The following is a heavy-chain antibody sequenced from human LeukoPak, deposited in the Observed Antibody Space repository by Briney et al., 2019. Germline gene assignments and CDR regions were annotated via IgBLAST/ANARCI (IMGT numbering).Heavy chain of an antibody. CDR1: GFTFRNHG. V-gene: IGHV3-33*01. CDR2: IWYDGSNK. Sequence: GGSLRLSCAASGFTFRNHGMHWVRQAPGKGLEWVAVIWYDGSNKYYADSVKGRFTVSRDNSKNTLYLQMDSLRAEDTAVYYCARDRSVDYFDYWGQGILVTVSS. D-gene: IGHD6-19*01. CDR3: ARDRSVDYFDY. J-gene: IGHJ4*02.